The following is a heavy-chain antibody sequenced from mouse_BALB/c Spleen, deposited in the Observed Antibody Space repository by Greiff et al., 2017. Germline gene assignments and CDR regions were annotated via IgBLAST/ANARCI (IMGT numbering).Heavy chain of an antibody. Sequence: EVKLQESGAELVKPGASVKLSCKASGFNIKDYYMHWVKQRPEQGLEWIGRIDPANGNTKYDPKFQGKATITADTSSNTAYLQLSSLTSEDTAVYYCASYSDYFDYWGQGTTLTVSS. CDR3: ASYSDYFDY. V-gene: IGHV14-3*02. CDR2: IDPANGNT. D-gene: IGHD2-10*01. CDR1: GFNIKDYY. J-gene: IGHJ2*01.